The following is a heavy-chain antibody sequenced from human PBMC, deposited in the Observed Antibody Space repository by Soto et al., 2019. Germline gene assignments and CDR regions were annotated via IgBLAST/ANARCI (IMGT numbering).Heavy chain of an antibody. CDR2: VYYSGTT. CDR3: VTVNLVGAAYYFDY. J-gene: IGHJ4*02. Sequence: QVQLQEWGPGLVKPSQTLSLTCTVSGGSIRNGDYYWGWIRQPPGKGLEWIGYVYYSGTTYSHPSLNSPVSISVDTSENQFSPRLTSVTAADTAVYYCVTVNLVGAAYYFDYWGPGTLVTVSS. CDR1: GGSIRNGDYY. V-gene: IGHV4-30-4*01. D-gene: IGHD1-26*01.